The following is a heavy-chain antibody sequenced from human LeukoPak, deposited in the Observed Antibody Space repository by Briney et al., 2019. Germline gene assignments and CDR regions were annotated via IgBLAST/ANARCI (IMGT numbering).Heavy chain of an antibody. CDR3: AKGYRGNYDY. CDR2: IRDRDGST. D-gene: IGHD1-26*01. V-gene: IGHV3-23*01. Sequence: PGGSLRLSCAASGFTFSSYAMTWVPHAPGKGLEWVSAIRDRDGSTYYADPAKGRFTISRANSKNTLSLQMNSLRAGDTAVYYCAKGYRGNYDYWGQGTLVTVSS. J-gene: IGHJ4*02. CDR1: GFTFSSYA.